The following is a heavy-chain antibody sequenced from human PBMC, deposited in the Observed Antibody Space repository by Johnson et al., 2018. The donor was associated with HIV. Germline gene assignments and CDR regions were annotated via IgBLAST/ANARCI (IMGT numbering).Heavy chain of an antibody. D-gene: IGHD1-26*01. CDR2: ISGGGSAI. J-gene: IGHJ3*02. CDR3: ARDRVGATAFDI. V-gene: IGHV3-11*04. Sequence: QMQLVESGGGLVQPGGSLRRSCAASGFSVSDYYMSWIRQAPGKGLEWISYISGGGSAIYYADPVKGRFTISRDNAKNSLYLQMNSLRAEDTAVYYCARDRVGATAFDIWGQGTLVTVSS. CDR1: GFSVSDYY.